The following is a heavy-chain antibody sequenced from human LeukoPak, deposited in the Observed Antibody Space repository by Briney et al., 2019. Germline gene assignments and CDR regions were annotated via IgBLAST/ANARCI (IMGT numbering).Heavy chain of an antibody. D-gene: IGHD3-22*01. J-gene: IGHJ4*02. Sequence: GGSLRLSCAASGFTFTSYAMNWVRQAPGKGLEWVSGISGSGDNTYYADSVKGRFTISRDNSKNTLYVQVNSLGTEDTAAYYCAKGSYYDSSGSFYFDYWGQGTLVTVSS. CDR3: AKGSYYDSSGSFYFDY. V-gene: IGHV3-23*01. CDR2: ISGSGDNT. CDR1: GFTFTSYA.